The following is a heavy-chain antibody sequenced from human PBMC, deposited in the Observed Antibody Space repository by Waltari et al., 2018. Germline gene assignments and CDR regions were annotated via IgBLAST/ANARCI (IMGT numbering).Heavy chain of an antibody. V-gene: IGHV4-39*01. CDR3: ATWYGSGSYGDY. Sequence: QLQLQESGPGLVKPSETLSLTCSVFCGSVTNSNYFWGWIRQTPGKGLEWIGSIFNGGTTFYNPSLKSRVTISLDTSDNQFSLQLTSVTASDRAVYYCATWYGSGSYGDYWGQGTLVTVSS. D-gene: IGHD3-10*01. CDR1: CGSVTNSNYF. CDR2: IFNGGTT. J-gene: IGHJ4*02.